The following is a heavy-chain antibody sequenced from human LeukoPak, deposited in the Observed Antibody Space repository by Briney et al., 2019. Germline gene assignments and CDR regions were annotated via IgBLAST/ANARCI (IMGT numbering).Heavy chain of an antibody. D-gene: IGHD5-24*01. J-gene: IGHJ5*02. CDR1: GGTFSSYA. Sequence: GSSVKVYCKASGGTFSSYAISWVRQAPGQGLEWMRRIIPILGIANYAQKFQGRVTITADKSTSTAYMELSSLRSEDTAVYYCARILEDGYNSHNWFDPWGQGTLVTVSS. CDR2: IIPILGIA. V-gene: IGHV1-69*04. CDR3: ARILEDGYNSHNWFDP.